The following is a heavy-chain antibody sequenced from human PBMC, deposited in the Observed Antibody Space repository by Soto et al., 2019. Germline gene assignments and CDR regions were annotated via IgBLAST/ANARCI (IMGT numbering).Heavy chain of an antibody. CDR3: TVVVVAASDAFDI. CDR2: ISWNSGSI. J-gene: IGHJ3*02. V-gene: IGHV3-9*01. CDR1: GFTFDDYA. Sequence: SLRLSCAASGFTFDDYAMHWVRHAPGKGLEWVSGISWNSGSIGYADSVKGRFTISRDNAKNSLYLQMNSLRAEDTALYYCTVVVVAASDAFDIWGQGTMVTV. D-gene: IGHD2-15*01.